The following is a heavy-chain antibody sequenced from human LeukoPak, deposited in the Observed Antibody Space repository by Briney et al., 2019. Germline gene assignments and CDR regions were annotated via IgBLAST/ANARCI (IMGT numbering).Heavy chain of an antibody. Sequence: GASVKVSCKASGYTFTSYGISWVRQAPGQGLEWMGWISAYNGNINYAQKLQGRVTMTTDTSTSTAYMELRSLRSDDTAVYYCARDHCSSTSCYNRRGQNWFDPWGQGTLVTVSS. J-gene: IGHJ5*02. CDR2: ISAYNGNI. CDR3: ARDHCSSTSCYNRRGQNWFDP. CDR1: GYTFTSYG. V-gene: IGHV1-18*01. D-gene: IGHD2-2*02.